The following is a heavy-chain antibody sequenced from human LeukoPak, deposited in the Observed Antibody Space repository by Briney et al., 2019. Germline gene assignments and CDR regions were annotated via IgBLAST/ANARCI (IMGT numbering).Heavy chain of an antibody. CDR2: ISYDGTKT. CDR1: EFTFSRYA. D-gene: IGHD1-14*01. CDR3: AKDNGKWDFLALFDH. Sequence: GGSLRLSCAASEFTFSRYAMHWVRKAPGKGLEWLAIISYDGTKTYYADSVKGRFTISRDNSKNLLYLQMNSPRTEDTGLYYCAKDNGKWDFLALFDHWGQGAHVIVS. J-gene: IGHJ4*02. V-gene: IGHV3-30*18.